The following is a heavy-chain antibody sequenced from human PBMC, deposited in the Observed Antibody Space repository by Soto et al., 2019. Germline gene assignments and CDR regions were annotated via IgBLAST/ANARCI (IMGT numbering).Heavy chain of an antibody. D-gene: IGHD5-12*01. CDR2: IYYSGST. CDR3: ARDLSGGLRPDAFDI. V-gene: IGHV4-61*01. CDR1: GVIVSRGTYY. J-gene: IGHJ3*02. Sequence: SETLSLTCNVSGVIVSRGTYYWSWIRQPPGKGLEWIGYIYYSGSTNYNPSLKSRVTISVDTSKNQFSLNLSSVTAADTAVYYCARDLSGGLRPDAFDIWGLGTTVTVSS.